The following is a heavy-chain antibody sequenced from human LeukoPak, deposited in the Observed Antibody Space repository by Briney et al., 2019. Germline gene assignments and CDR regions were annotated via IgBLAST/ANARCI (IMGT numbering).Heavy chain of an antibody. CDR1: GGSIGNNY. CDR2: IYYTGAT. V-gene: IGHV4-59*08. J-gene: IGHJ4*02. CDR3: AKYGNSGWVIDN. Sequence: SETLSLTCTVSGGSIGNNYWTWIRQPPGKGLEDIGYIYYTGATNYNPSLKSRVTISVDTSKSQFSLKLSSVTAADTAVYFCAKYGNSGWVIDNWGQGALVTVSS. D-gene: IGHD6-19*01.